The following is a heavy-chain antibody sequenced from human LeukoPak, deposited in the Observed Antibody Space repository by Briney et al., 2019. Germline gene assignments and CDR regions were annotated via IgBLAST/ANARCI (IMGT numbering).Heavy chain of an antibody. CDR3: ARDRYYYDSSARYFDY. CDR1: GGSISSYY. D-gene: IGHD3-22*01. Sequence: SETLSLTCTVSGGSISSYYWSWIRQPAGKGLEWIGRIHTSGSTNYSPSLKSRVTVSVDTSKNQFSLKLSSVTAADTAVYYCARDRYYYDSSARYFDYWGQGTLVTVSS. CDR2: IHTSGST. V-gene: IGHV4-4*07. J-gene: IGHJ4*02.